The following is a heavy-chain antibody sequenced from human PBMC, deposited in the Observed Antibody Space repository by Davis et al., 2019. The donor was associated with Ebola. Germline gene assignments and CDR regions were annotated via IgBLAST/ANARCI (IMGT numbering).Heavy chain of an antibody. V-gene: IGHV4-59*01. Sequence: SETLSLTCTVSGGSISSYYWSWIRQPPGKGLEWIGYIYYSGSTTYNPSLKSRVTISVDTSKNQFSLKLSSVTAADTAVYYCARGSTVTTDYWGQGTLVTVSS. J-gene: IGHJ4*02. CDR3: ARGSTVTTDY. CDR2: IYYSGST. D-gene: IGHD4-17*01. CDR1: GGSISSYY.